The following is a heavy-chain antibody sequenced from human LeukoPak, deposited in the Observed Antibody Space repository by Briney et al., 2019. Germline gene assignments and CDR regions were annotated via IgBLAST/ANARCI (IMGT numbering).Heavy chain of an antibody. V-gene: IGHV3-23*01. CDR1: GFTFSSYG. J-gene: IGHJ4*02. Sequence: PGGSLRLSCAASGFTFSSYGMSWVRQAPGKGLEWVSGITGSGGTTFYADSVQGRFTISRDNSRSTLFLQMNSLTADDTAAYYCAKGGVVRGVQSGRFDDWGQGTLVTVSS. CDR2: ITGSGGTT. D-gene: IGHD3-10*01. CDR3: AKGGVVRGVQSGRFDD.